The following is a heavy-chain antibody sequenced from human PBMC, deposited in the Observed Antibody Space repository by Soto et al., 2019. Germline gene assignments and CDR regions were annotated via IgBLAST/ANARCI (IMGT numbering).Heavy chain of an antibody. CDR2: IYYSGST. CDR1: GGSVSSDSSY. V-gene: IGHV4-61*01. D-gene: IGHD6-19*01. CDR3: ARGSKSSGWYFVY. J-gene: IGHJ4*02. Sequence: QVQLQESGPGLVKPSEALSLTCTVSGGSVSSDSSYWSWIRQPPGKGLEWIGYIYYSGSTNYNPSLKSRVTISLDTSKNQFSLKLSSVTAADTAVYYCARGSKSSGWYFVYWGQGTLVTVSS.